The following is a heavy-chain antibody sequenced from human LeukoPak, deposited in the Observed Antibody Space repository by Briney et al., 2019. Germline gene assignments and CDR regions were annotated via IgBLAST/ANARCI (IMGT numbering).Heavy chain of an antibody. D-gene: IGHD3-16*01. J-gene: IGHJ6*02. CDR2: ISGGGVTT. V-gene: IGHV3-23*01. CDR3: ARNQQLGGHSYYYYGMDV. CDR1: GFTSIAYA. Sequence: GGSLRLSCVGSGFTSIAYALTWARQAPGKGLEWVSGISGGGVTTYYADSVKGRFTISRDNSKNTLYLQMNSLRADDTAIYYCARNQQLGGHSYYYYGMDVWGQGTMVTVS.